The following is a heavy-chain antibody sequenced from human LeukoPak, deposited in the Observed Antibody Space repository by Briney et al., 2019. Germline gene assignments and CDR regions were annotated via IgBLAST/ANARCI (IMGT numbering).Heavy chain of an antibody. V-gene: IGHV3-23*01. CDR2: ISGSGGST. CDR3: ASYPKDYYGSGSYDHYYYYYMDV. Sequence: GGSLRLSCAASGFTFSSYGMSWVRQAPGKGLEWVSAISGSGGSTYYADSVKGRFTISRDNSKNTLYLQMNSLRAEDTAVYYCASYPKDYYGSGSYDHYYYYYMDVWGKGTTVTISS. D-gene: IGHD3-10*01. CDR1: GFTFSSYG. J-gene: IGHJ6*03.